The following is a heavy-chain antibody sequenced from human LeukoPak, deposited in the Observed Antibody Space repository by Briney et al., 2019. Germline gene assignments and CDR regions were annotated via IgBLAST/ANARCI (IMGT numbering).Heavy chain of an antibody. Sequence: GGSLRLSCAASGFTFSSFSMNWVRQAPGKGLEWVSSISSSSSYIYYADSVKGRFTISRDNAKNSLYLQMNSLRAEDTAEHYCARDGYNTFDYWGQGTLVTVSS. CDR2: ISSSSSYI. V-gene: IGHV3-21*01. CDR3: ARDGYNTFDY. D-gene: IGHD5-24*01. J-gene: IGHJ4*02. CDR1: GFTFSSFS.